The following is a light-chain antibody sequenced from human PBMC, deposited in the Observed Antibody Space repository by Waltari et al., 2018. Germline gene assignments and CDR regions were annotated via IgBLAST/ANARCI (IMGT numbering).Light chain of an antibody. CDR1: QSIDYS. CDR3: LQTYSSPLT. J-gene: IGKJ4*01. Sequence: EIVLTQSPDFQSMPPKEKVTITCRASQSIDYSLHWYQQKPGQSPKVLIKFASQSFSGVPSRFSGSGAERDFTLTISSLEAEDAAMYYCLQTYSSPLTFGGGTKVEIK. CDR2: FAS. V-gene: IGKV6-21*01.